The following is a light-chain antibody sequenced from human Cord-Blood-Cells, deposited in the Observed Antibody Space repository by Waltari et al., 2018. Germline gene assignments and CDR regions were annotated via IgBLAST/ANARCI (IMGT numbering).Light chain of an antibody. V-gene: IGLV1-40*01. CDR3: QSYDSSLSGFYV. CDR2: GNS. Sequence: QSVLMQPPSASGAPGQRVTISGTGSSSNIGAGYELHWSQQLPGTAPKLLIYGNSNRPSGVPDRFSGSKSGTSASLAITGLQAEDEADYYCQSYDSSLSGFYVFGTGTKVTVL. J-gene: IGLJ1*01. CDR1: SSNIGAGYE.